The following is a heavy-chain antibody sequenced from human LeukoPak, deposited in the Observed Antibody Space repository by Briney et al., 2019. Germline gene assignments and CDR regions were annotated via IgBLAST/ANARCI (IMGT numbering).Heavy chain of an antibody. CDR3: ATDPLAAAALFAFDY. V-gene: IGHV1-24*01. J-gene: IGHJ4*02. CDR1: GYTLTELS. Sequence: APVKVSCKVSGYTLTELSMHWVRQAPGKGLEWMGGFDPEDGETIYAQKFQGRVTMTEDTSTDTAYMELSSLRSEDTAVYYCATDPLAAAALFAFDYWGQGTLVTVSS. D-gene: IGHD6-13*01. CDR2: FDPEDGET.